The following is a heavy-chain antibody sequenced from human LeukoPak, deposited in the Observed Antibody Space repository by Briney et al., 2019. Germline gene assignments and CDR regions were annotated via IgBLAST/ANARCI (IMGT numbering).Heavy chain of an antibody. J-gene: IGHJ4*02. CDR3: AKWSGDYPSYYLDY. V-gene: IGHV3-30*02. CDR1: GFTFSSFG. CDR2: IRSDGSSK. D-gene: IGHD4-17*01. Sequence: PGGSLRLSCAASGFTFSSFGLHWVRQAPGKGLEWVALIRSDGSSKNYADSVKGRFTISRDTSKNTVHLRMNNLRAEDTAVYYCAKWSGDYPSYYLDYWGQGTLVTVSS.